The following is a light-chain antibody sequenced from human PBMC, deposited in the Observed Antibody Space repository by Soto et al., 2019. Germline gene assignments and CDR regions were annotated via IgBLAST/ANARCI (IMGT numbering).Light chain of an antibody. Sequence: EIVMTQSPATLSLSPGERATLSCRASQSVSSNLAWYQQKPGQAPRLLIYGASTRATGIPARFSGSGSGTEFTLTISSLQSEDFAVYYCQQYNNWPLFTCGPGTKVDSK. CDR3: QQYNNWPLFT. V-gene: IGKV3-15*01. CDR1: QSVSSN. J-gene: IGKJ3*01. CDR2: GAS.